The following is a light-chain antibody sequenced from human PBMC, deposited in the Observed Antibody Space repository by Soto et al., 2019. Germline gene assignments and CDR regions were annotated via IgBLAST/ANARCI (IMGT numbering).Light chain of an antibody. CDR2: MNN. CDR3: AAWDDSLSGQGV. Sequence: QSVLTQPPSASGTPGQRVTISCSGSSSNIGSNYVYWYQQLPGTAPKLLIYMNNQRPSGVPDRFSGSKSGTSASLAISGLRSEDEADYYCAAWDDSLSGQGVFGGGTKLTVL. J-gene: IGLJ3*02. V-gene: IGLV1-47*01. CDR1: SSNIGSNY.